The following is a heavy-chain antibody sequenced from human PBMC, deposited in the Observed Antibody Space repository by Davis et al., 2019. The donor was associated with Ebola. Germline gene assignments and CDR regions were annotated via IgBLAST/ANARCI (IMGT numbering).Heavy chain of an antibody. CDR1: GDSVSSNSAA. D-gene: IGHD2-8*02. CDR2: TYYRSKWYS. Sequence: SQTLSLTCSIPGDSVSSNSAAWNWIRQSPSRGLEWRGRTYYRSKWYSDYAVSVQSRITINPDTSKNQFSLHLNSVTPEDTAVYDCARHQNVWYYFDYWGQGTLVTVSS. V-gene: IGHV6-1*01. J-gene: IGHJ4*02. CDR3: ARHQNVWYYFDY.